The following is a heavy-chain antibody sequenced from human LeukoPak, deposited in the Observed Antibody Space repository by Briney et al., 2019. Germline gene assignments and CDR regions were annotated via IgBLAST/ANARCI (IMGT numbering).Heavy chain of an antibody. Sequence: PGGSLRLSCAASGFSFSNYEMNWVRQAPGKGLEWVSYISTSGSIIYYADSVKGRFTISRDNAKNSLFLQMSSLRDEDTAVYYCARRKDSDYWGQGTLVTVSS. CDR3: ARRKDSDY. CDR1: GFSFSNYE. J-gene: IGHJ4*02. CDR2: ISTSGSII. V-gene: IGHV3-48*03. D-gene: IGHD1-14*01.